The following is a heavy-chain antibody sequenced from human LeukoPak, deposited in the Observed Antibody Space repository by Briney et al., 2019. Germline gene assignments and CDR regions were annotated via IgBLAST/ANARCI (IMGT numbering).Heavy chain of an antibody. D-gene: IGHD2-21*02. CDR2: ISSSSSYI. CDR3: ARDARFRRGGDANWFDP. V-gene: IGHV3-21*01. CDR1: GFTFSSYS. Sequence: PGGSLRLSCAASGFTFSSYSMNWVRQAPGKGLEWVSSISSSSSYIYYADSVKGRFTISRDNSKNTLYLQMNSLRAEDTAVYYCARDARFRRGGDANWFDPWGQGTLVTVSS. J-gene: IGHJ5*02.